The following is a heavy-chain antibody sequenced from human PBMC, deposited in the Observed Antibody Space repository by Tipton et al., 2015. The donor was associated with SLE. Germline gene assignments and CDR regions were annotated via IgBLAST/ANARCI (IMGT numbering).Heavy chain of an antibody. CDR1: GGSFSGHY. CDR3: AREGFCNNGVCYGLGDYDYMDV. J-gene: IGHJ6*03. V-gene: IGHV4-34*01. Sequence: TLSLTCAVYGGSFSGHYWSWIRQPPGKGLEWIGEINHSGSTNYNPSLKSRVTISVDTSKNQFSLKLSSVTAADTAVYYCAREGFCNNGVCYGLGDYDYMDVWGKGTTVTVSS. CDR2: INHSGST. D-gene: IGHD2-8*01.